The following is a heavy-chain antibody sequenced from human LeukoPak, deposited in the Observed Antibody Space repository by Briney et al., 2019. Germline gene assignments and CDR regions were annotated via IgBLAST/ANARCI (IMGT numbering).Heavy chain of an antibody. V-gene: IGHV5-51*01. CDR1: GYSINNYW. J-gene: IGHJ4*02. CDR3: ARSLHPFDY. Sequence: GESLKISCQGSGYSINNYWIAWVRQMPGKGLEWMGIIYPADSDIRYSPSFQGQVTISADKSISTAYLQWNSLKASDTAMYYCARSLHPFDYWGRGTLVTVSS. CDR2: IYPADSDI.